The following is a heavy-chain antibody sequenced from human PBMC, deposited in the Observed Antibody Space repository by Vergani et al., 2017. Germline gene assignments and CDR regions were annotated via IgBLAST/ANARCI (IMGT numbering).Heavy chain of an antibody. D-gene: IGHD2-2*01. Sequence: EVQLVESGGGLVQPGGSLRLSCAASGFTFSSYEMNWVRQAPGKGLEWVSYISSSGSTIYYADSVKGRFTISRDNAKNSLYLQMNSLRAEDTAVYYCAIDSPLVVPAAILYYYYGMDVWGQGTTVTVSS. CDR2: ISSSGSTI. V-gene: IGHV3-48*03. CDR3: AIDSPLVVPAAILYYYYGMDV. J-gene: IGHJ6*02. CDR1: GFTFSSYE.